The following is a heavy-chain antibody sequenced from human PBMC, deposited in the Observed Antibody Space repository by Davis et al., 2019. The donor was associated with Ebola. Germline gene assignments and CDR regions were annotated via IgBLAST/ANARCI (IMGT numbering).Heavy chain of an antibody. J-gene: IGHJ4*02. CDR2: INPSGGST. CDR1: GYTFTSYY. V-gene: IGHV1-46*01. D-gene: IGHD5-18*01. Sequence: AASVKVSCKASGYTFTSYYMHWVRQAPGQGLEWMGIINPSGGSTSYAQKFQGRVTITRDTSASTAYMELSSLRSEDTAVYFCAKDPQMGWIQLWLDYFDYWGQGTLVTVSS. CDR3: AKDPQMGWIQLWLDYFDY.